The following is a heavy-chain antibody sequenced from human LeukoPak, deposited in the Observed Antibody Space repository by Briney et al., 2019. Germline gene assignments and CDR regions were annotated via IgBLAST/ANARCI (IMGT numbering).Heavy chain of an antibody. CDR3: ARFYRSVPHGDLETYFDY. V-gene: IGHV3-21*01. CDR1: GFTLSGYE. CDR2: ISSSSSYI. D-gene: IGHD3-16*02. J-gene: IGHJ4*02. Sequence: AGGSLRLSCSASGFTLSGYEMNWVRQAPGKGLEWVSSISSSSSYIYYADSVKGRFTISRDNAKNSLYLQMNSLRAEDTAVYYCARFYRSVPHGDLETYFDYWGQGTLVTVSS.